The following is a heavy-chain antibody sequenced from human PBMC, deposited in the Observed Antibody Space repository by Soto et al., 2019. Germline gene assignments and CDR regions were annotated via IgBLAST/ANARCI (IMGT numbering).Heavy chain of an antibody. CDR3: ARERPLYSGYASPYYYYYMDV. D-gene: IGHD5-12*01. V-gene: IGHV3-21*01. Sequence: GGSLRLSCAASGFTFSSYSMNWVRQAPGKGLEWVSSISSSSSYIYYADSVKGRFTISRDNAKNSLYLQMNSLRAEDTAGYYCARERPLYSGYASPYYYYYMDVWGKGTTVTVSS. J-gene: IGHJ6*03. CDR1: GFTFSSYS. CDR2: ISSSSSYI.